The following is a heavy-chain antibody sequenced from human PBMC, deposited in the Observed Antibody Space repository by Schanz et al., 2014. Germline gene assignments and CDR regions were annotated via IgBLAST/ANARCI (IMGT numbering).Heavy chain of an antibody. Sequence: EMQLVDSGGGLVQPGGSLRLSCAASGFTVSTHYMSWVRQAPGKGLEWVSLIYSDGSTYYADSVKGRFTISRDNAKNSLYLEMTSLRGEDTAVYYCARENLNWEAFDIWGQGTVVTVSS. J-gene: IGHJ3*02. CDR1: GFTVSTHY. V-gene: IGHV3-53*01. CDR3: ARENLNWEAFDI. D-gene: IGHD7-27*01. CDR2: IYSDGST.